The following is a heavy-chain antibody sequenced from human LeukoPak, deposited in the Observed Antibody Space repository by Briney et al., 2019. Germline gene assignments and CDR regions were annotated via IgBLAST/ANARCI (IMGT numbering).Heavy chain of an antibody. Sequence: GGSLRLSCAASGFTFSSYAMHWVRQAPGKGLEWVAVISYDGSNKYYADSVKGRFTISRDKSKNTLYLQMNSLRAEDTAVYYCARVDCSSTSCYGVGDYWGQGTLVTVSS. D-gene: IGHD2-2*01. J-gene: IGHJ4*02. CDR1: GFTFSSYA. CDR3: ARVDCSSTSCYGVGDY. CDR2: ISYDGSNK. V-gene: IGHV3-30-3*01.